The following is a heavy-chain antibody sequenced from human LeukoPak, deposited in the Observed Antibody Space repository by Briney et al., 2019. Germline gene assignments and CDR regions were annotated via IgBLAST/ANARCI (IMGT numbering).Heavy chain of an antibody. CDR2: LQHTGTT. D-gene: IGHD6-19*01. V-gene: IGHV4-59*01. Sequence: SETLSLTCTVSAGSISSNYWSWIRQPPGQGLEWIGYLQHTGTTSYNPSLKCRVAISMDTSKTQFSRNLSSVTCADTAVYYCGGGYGAGSSGFDCWGQGTLVTVSS. CDR1: AGSISSNY. CDR3: GGGYGAGSSGFDC. J-gene: IGHJ4*02.